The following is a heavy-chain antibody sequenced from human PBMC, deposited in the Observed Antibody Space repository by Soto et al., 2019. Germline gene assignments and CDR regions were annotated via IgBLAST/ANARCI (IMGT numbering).Heavy chain of an antibody. CDR2: IIPIFGTA. Sequence: SVKVSCKASGGTFSSYAISWVRQAPGQGLEWMGGIIPIFGTANYAQKFQGRVTITADESTSTAYMELSSLRSEDTAVYYCATPSIAATGPPLGFDYWGQGTLVTVSS. D-gene: IGHD6-6*01. CDR3: ATPSIAATGPPLGFDY. J-gene: IGHJ4*02. CDR1: GGTFSSYA. V-gene: IGHV1-69*13.